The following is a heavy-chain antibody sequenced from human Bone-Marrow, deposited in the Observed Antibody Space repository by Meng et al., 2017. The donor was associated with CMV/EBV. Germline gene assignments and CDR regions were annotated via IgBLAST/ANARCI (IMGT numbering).Heavy chain of an antibody. Sequence: GESLKISCKASGYTFANYGITWVRQAPGQGLEWMGWIYAYNGNTNYALNLQERVNMTTDSSTSTAYMELASLIPDDTAVYYCARDPRPDCSSSSCSLGDWGQGTLVTVSS. D-gene: IGHD2-2*01. CDR3: ARDPRPDCSSSSCSLGD. CDR1: GYTFANYG. V-gene: IGHV1-18*01. J-gene: IGHJ4*02. CDR2: IYAYNGNT.